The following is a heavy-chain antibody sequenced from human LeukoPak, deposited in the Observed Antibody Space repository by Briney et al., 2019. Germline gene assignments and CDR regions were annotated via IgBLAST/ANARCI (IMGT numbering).Heavy chain of an antibody. J-gene: IGHJ4*02. CDR1: GGYISNTNW. CDR3: SRENGAFSSFGY. Sequence: PSETLSLTCGVSGGYISNTNWWSWVRPPPGQGLEWIGEMSLTGLTHYNPSLESRVTVSLDKSKNQLSLNLTSVTAADTAVYYCSRENGAFSSFGYWGQGTLVTVLS. D-gene: IGHD2-8*01. CDR2: MSLTGLT. V-gene: IGHV4-4*02.